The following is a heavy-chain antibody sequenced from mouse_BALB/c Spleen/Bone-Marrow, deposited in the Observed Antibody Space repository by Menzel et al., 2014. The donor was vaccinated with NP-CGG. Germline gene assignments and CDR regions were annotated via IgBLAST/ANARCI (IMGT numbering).Heavy chain of an antibody. CDR2: ILPGSGIT. CDR1: GYTFNSYW. V-gene: IGHV1-9*01. Sequence: VQLQQSRAELMKPGASVKISCTATGYTFNSYWIEWVKQRPGHGLEWIGEILPGSGITNYNEKFKVKATFNADTSSNTTYMQLSSLTSEDSAGYYCERSPYWDQGTLATVSA. J-gene: IGHJ3*01. CDR3: ERSPY.